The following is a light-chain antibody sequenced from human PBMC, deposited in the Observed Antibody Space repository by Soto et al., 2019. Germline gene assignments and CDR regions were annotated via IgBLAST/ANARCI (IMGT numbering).Light chain of an antibody. CDR3: QHYNNWPPGRT. V-gene: IGKV3-15*01. CDR2: GAS. Sequence: EIVVTLSAGALSLSPWDRATLSCMASQSVSSNLAWYQQKPGQAPRLLIYGASTRATGIPARFSGSGSGTEFTLTISSLQSEDSALYYCQHYNNWPPGRTFGQGTKVDIK. CDR1: QSVSSN. J-gene: IGKJ1*01.